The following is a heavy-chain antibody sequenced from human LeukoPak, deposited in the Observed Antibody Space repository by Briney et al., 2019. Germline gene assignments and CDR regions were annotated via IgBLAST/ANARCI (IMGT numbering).Heavy chain of an antibody. Sequence: SETLFLTCAVYGGSFSGYYWSWIRQPPGKGLEWIGGINHSRTTNYNPSLKSRVTISVDTSKNQFSLKLSSVTAADTAVYYCAVGHYYHSSGYLFDSWGQGTLVTVSS. D-gene: IGHD3-22*01. CDR1: GGSFSGYY. J-gene: IGHJ4*02. CDR3: AVGHYYHSSGYLFDS. CDR2: INHSRTT. V-gene: IGHV4-34*01.